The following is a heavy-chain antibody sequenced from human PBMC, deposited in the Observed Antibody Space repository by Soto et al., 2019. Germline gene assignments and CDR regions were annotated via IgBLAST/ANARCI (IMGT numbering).Heavy chain of an antibody. CDR1: GFSFSLYA. CDR2: IGGSGGST. CDR3: AKGTSRIHYGMDV. V-gene: IGHV3-23*01. Sequence: SGGSLRLSCAASGFSFSLYAMTWVRQAPGKGLEWVSSIGGSGGSTYYAESFRGRFTISRDNSKKTVYVQMNSLRADDTAVYYCAKGTSRIHYGMDVWGQGTTVTVSS. J-gene: IGHJ6*02.